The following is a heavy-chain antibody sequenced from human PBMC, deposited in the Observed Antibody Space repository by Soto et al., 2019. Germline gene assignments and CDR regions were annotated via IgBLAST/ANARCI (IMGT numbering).Heavy chain of an antibody. CDR2: TIPVSGTT. CDR3: ASSYGVSWYGDF. CDR1: GDSFKDYP. V-gene: IGHV1-69*01. J-gene: IGHJ4*02. Sequence: QVQLVQSGAEVRKPGYSLKVACHSSGDSFKDYPVTWVRQAPGQGLEWMGGTIPVSGTTNYAQEFQGRVTITADVATSTVYMELSSLKYEDTALYYCASSYGVSWYGDFWGQGTLVTVSS. D-gene: IGHD6-13*01.